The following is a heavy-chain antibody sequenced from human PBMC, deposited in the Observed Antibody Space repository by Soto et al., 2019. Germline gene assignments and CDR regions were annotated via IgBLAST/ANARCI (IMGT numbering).Heavy chain of an antibody. CDR2: IYHSGST. CDR3: DRTPWILTYGMDV. CDR1: GGSISSGGYS. J-gene: IGHJ6*02. D-gene: IGHD5-18*01. V-gene: IGHV4-30-2*01. Sequence: QLQLQESGSGLVKPSQTLSLTCAVSGGSISSGGYSWSWIRQPPGKGLEWIGYIYHSGSTYYNPSLKRRVTISVDRSKNQFSLKLSSVTAADAAVYYCDRTPWILTYGMDVWGQGTTVTVSS.